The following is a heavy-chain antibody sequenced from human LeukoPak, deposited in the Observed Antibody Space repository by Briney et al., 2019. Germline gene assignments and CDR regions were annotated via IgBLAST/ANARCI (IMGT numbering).Heavy chain of an antibody. V-gene: IGHV4-30-2*01. CDR3: ARHSTSHYLFAY. J-gene: IGHJ4*02. CDR2: IYHSGST. CDR1: GGSISSGGYS. D-gene: IGHD1-26*01. Sequence: SETLSLTCAVSGGSISSGGYSWSWIRQPPGKGLEWIGYIYHSGSTYYNPSLKSRVTISADRSKNQFSLKLSSVTAADTAVYYCARHSTSHYLFAYWGQGTLVTVSS.